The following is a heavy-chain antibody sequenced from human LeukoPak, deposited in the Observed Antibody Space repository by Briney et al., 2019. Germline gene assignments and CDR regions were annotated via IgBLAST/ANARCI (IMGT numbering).Heavy chain of an antibody. CDR1: GGSISSYY. D-gene: IGHD2-2*01. J-gene: IGHJ5*02. Sequence: SETLSLTCTVSGGSISSYYWSWIRQPAGKGLEWIGRIYTSGSTNYNPSLKSRVTMSVDTSKNQFSLKLSSVTAADTAVYYCARTTSSLGVVVSSWFDPWGQGTLVTVSS. CDR2: IYTSGST. V-gene: IGHV4-4*07. CDR3: ARTTSSLGVVVSSWFDP.